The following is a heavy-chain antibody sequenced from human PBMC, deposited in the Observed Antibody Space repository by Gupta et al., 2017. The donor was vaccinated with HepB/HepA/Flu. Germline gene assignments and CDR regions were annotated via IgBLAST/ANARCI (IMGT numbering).Heavy chain of an antibody. CDR3: ATDYHSSGHFDY. J-gene: IGHJ4*02. CDR1: GGSISNNNW. CDR2: IHHSGST. D-gene: IGHD3-22*01. V-gene: IGHV4-4*02. Sequence: QVQLQESGPGLVKPSGTLSLTCAVSGGSISNNNWWSWVRQSPEKGLEWFGEIHHSGSTTYNPSLKSRVTISIDKSKNQCSLKLSFLTAADTAVYYCATDYHSSGHFDYWGQGTLVTVAS.